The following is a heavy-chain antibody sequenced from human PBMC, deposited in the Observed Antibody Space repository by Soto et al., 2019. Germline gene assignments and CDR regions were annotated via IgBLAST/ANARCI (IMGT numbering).Heavy chain of an antibody. CDR3: AKNGDFWSWGRDV. CDR2: ISSSGDGT. V-gene: IGHV3-23*01. J-gene: IGHJ6*02. CDR1: GFTFSTYA. Sequence: EVQLLESGGDLIQPGGSLRLSCEASGFTFSTYAMTWVRQAPGKGLEWVSIISSSGDGTYYVDSVKGRFTISRDNSPNTLNIQMSSLRAEDTAVYYCAKNGDFWSWGRDVWGQGTTVTVSS. D-gene: IGHD3-3*01.